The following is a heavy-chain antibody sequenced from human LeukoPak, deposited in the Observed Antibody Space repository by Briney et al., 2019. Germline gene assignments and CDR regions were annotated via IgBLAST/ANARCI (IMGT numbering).Heavy chain of an antibody. Sequence: GGSLRLSCAASGFTFSSYWMSWVRQAPGKGLEWVANIKQDGSEKYYVDSVKGRFTISRDNAKNSLYLQMNSLRAEDTAVYYCARELLSYSGSGSLNYWGQGTLVTVSS. V-gene: IGHV3-7*03. D-gene: IGHD3-10*01. CDR1: GFTFSSYW. J-gene: IGHJ4*02. CDR3: ARELLSYSGSGSLNY. CDR2: IKQDGSEK.